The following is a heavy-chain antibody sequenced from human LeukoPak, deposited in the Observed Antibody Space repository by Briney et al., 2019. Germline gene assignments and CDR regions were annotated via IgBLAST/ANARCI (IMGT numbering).Heavy chain of an antibody. V-gene: IGHV3-21*01. CDR2: GSSKHR. J-gene: IGHJ1*01. CDR3: VRDMTTVTTCYLQH. Sequence: GGFLRLSCAASGFTFTSYSMSGSSKHRYYADSVKGRFTISRDNVKSSLYLQMNSLRAEDTAVYYCVRDMTTVTTCYLQHWGQGTLVTVSS. D-gene: IGHD4-17*01. CDR1: GFTFTSYS.